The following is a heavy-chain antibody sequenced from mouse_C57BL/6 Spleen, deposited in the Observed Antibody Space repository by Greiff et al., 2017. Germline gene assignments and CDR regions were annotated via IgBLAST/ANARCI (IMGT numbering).Heavy chain of an antibody. CDR1: GYTFTDYE. CDR2: IDPETGGT. Sequence: QVQLQQSGAELVRPGASVTLSCKASGYTFTDYEMHWVKQTPVHGLEWIGAIDPETGGTAYNQKFKGKAILTADKSSSTAYMERRSLTSEDSAVYYCTRGGFYGNLPYWYFDVWGTGTTVTVSS. J-gene: IGHJ1*03. D-gene: IGHD2-1*01. V-gene: IGHV1-15*01. CDR3: TRGGFYGNLPYWYFDV.